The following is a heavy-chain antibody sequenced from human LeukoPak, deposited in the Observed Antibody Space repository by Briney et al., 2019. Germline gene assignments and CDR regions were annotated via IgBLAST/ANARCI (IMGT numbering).Heavy chain of an antibody. CDR1: GGSVSSGSYY. CDR2: NYYSGST. D-gene: IGHD2-2*01. CDR3: ARVSRYCTSTSCYATAWLDP. Sequence: SETLSLTCTVSGGSVSSGSYYWSWIRQPPGKELDWIGCNYYSGSTNYNPSLKSRITISVDTSKNQFSLKLSSVTAADTAVYFCARVSRYCTSTSCYATAWLDPWGQGTLVTVSS. V-gene: IGHV4-61*01. J-gene: IGHJ5*02.